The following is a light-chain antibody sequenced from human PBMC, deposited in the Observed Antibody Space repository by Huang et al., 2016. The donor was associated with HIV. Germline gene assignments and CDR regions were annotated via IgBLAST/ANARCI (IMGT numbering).Light chain of an antibody. CDR1: QSVTSNS. J-gene: IGKJ2*01. CDR3: QQYGVPLPGYT. Sequence: EIVLTQSPGTLSLSPGERATLSWRASQSVTSNSLAWYQQKPGQAPRLPRDGVSIRATGIPDRFSGSGSWTDFTLTISRLEPEDFAVYYCQQYGVPLPGYTFGQGTKLEIK. V-gene: IGKV3-20*01. CDR2: GVS.